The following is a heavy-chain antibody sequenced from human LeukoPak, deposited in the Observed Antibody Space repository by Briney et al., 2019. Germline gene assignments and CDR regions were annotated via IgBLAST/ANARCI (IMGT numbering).Heavy chain of an antibody. V-gene: IGHV5-51*01. D-gene: IGHD3-22*01. CDR3: ARRAHYYDSSGYTLFDY. J-gene: IGHJ4*02. CDR1: GYSFTSYW. CDR2: IYPGDSDT. Sequence: GESLKISCQGSGYSFTSYWIGWVRQLPGKGLEWMGIIYPGDSDTRYSPSFQGQVTISADKSISTAYLQWSSLKASDTATYYCARRAHYYDSSGYTLFDYWGQGTLVTVSS.